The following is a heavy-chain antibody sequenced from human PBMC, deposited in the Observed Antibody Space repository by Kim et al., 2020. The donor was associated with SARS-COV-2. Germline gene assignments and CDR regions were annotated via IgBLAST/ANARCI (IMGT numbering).Heavy chain of an antibody. Sequence: GGSLRLSCSASGFTFSSYAMHWVRQAPGKGLEYVSAISSNGGSTYYADSVKGRFTISRDNSKNTLYLQMSRLRAEDTAVYYCVKAGYSSGWWFDYWGQGTLVTVSS. J-gene: IGHJ5*01. D-gene: IGHD6-25*01. CDR3: VKAGYSSGWWFDY. CDR1: GFTFSSYA. CDR2: ISSNGGST. V-gene: IGHV3-64D*06.